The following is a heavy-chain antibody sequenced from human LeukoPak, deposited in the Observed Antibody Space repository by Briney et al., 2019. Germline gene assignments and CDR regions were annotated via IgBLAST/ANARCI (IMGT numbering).Heavy chain of an antibody. J-gene: IGHJ4*02. CDR2: IHYSGST. CDR1: GGSISTYY. Sequence: SETLSLTCTASGGSISTYYWSWIRRHPGKGLEWIGYIHYSGSTNYTPSIKSRVTISVDTSKNQFYLNLRSLTAADTAVYYCARQGCDYSFDCWGQGPVVSVSS. V-gene: IGHV4-59*08. CDR3: ARQGCDYSFDC. D-gene: IGHD4-17*01.